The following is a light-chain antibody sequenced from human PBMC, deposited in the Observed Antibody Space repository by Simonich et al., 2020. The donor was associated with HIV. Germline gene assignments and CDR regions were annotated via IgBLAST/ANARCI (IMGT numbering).Light chain of an antibody. V-gene: IGLV8-61*01. CDR3: VLYMGSGISV. CDR2: STN. J-gene: IGLJ2*01. CDR1: SGSVSTSYY. Sequence: QTVVTQEPSFSVSPGGPVTLTCGLRSGSVSTSYYPSGYQQTPGQASRTLIFSTNTRSSGVHDRFSGAILGNQAALTITGAQADDECDYYCVLYMGSGISVFGGGTKLTVL.